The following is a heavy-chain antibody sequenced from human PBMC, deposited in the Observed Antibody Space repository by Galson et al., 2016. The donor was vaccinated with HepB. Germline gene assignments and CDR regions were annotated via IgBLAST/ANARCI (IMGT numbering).Heavy chain of an antibody. J-gene: IGHJ4*02. CDR3: ARQYRGGPSDY. V-gene: IGHV4/OR15-8*01. CDR1: GGSITTSDW. Sequence: SETLSLTCAVSGGSITTSDWWSWVRQPPGQGLEWIGQVFRSGRVNYTPSLATRVTISIDMSNNYSSLRLTSVTAADTARYFCARQYRGGPSDYWGQGTLVIVSS. CDR2: VFRSGRV. D-gene: IGHD5-12*01.